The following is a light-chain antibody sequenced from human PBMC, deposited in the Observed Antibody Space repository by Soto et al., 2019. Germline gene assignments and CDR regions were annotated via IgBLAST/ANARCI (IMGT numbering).Light chain of an antibody. Sequence: EIVLTQSPGTLSLSPGERATLSCRASQSVSNNYLAWYQQKPGQAPRLLIYGASNRATGIPDRFSGSGSGTDFTLTISRLEPEDFAVYFCQQYAGSPRTFGQGTKVDIK. CDR2: GAS. CDR1: QSVSNNY. J-gene: IGKJ1*01. V-gene: IGKV3-20*01. CDR3: QQYAGSPRT.